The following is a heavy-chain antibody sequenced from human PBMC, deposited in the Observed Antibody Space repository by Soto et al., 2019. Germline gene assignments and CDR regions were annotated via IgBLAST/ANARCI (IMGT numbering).Heavy chain of an antibody. V-gene: IGHV4-38-2*01. CDR2: IYHSGTT. CDR3: ASSSLYGMDG. Sequence: SETLSLTCSVSGDSITSIYHWAWIRQPPGRGLEWVASIYHSGTTYYNPSLKSRVTISVDTSKNQFSLNLRSVTAADSAVYYCASSSLYGMDGWGQGTTVTVAS. CDR1: GDSITSIYH. J-gene: IGHJ6*02.